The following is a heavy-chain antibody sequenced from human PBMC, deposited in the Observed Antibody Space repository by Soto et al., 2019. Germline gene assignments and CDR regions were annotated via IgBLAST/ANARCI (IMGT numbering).Heavy chain of an antibody. CDR1: GFTFSNYG. CDR3: AGGTYYVDD. Sequence: GGSLRLSCAASGFTFSNYGMHWARQAPGKGLEWVAAILYDGSNKYYADSVKGRFTISRDNSKNTLYLQMNSLRAEDTAVYYRAGGTYYVDDSGQGTLVTVSS. V-gene: IGHV3-33*01. CDR2: ILYDGSNK. J-gene: IGHJ4*02. D-gene: IGHD1-26*01.